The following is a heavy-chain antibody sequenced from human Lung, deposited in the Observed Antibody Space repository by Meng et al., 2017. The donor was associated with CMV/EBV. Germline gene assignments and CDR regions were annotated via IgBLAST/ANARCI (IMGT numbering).Heavy chain of an antibody. V-gene: IGHV3-9*01. D-gene: IGHD5/OR15-5a*01. CDR3: ARWVGYSVDVRCVMDF. CDR2: ISCNSGSI. CDR1: GFTFNDYA. Sequence: GGSLRLSCTASGFTFNDYAMLWVRQAPGKGLEWVSGISCNSGSIGYTESVKGRFTISRDNAKNSLYLQMNSLRADDTALYYCARWVGYSVDVRCVMDFWGQGXTVTVSS. J-gene: IGHJ6*02.